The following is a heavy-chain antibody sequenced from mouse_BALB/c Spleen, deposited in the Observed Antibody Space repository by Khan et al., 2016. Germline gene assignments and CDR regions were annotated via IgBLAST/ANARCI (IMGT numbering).Heavy chain of an antibody. J-gene: IGHJ4*01. D-gene: IGHD3-3*01. V-gene: IGHV14-3*02. Sequence: VQLQQSGAELVKPGASVKLSCTASGFNIKDTYMHWVKQRSEQGLEWIGRIDPANGNTKYDPKFQGKATITADTSSNTAYLQLSSLTSEDTAVYYCARGDPYYAMDYWGQGTSVTVSS. CDR2: IDPANGNT. CDR3: ARGDPYYAMDY. CDR1: GFNIKDTY.